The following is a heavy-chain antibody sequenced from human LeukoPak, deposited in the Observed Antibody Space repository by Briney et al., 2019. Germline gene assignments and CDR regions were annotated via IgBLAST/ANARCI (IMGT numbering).Heavy chain of an antibody. CDR2: IYYSGST. V-gene: IGHV4-39*01. Sequence: SETLSLTCTVSGGSISSSSYYWGWIRQPPGKGLEWIGSIYYSGSTYYSPSLKSRVTISVDASKNQFSLKLSSVTAADTAVYYCARQKGYSSGWYFDYWGQGTLVTVSS. CDR3: ARQKGYSSGWYFDY. CDR1: GGSISSSSYY. D-gene: IGHD6-19*01. J-gene: IGHJ4*02.